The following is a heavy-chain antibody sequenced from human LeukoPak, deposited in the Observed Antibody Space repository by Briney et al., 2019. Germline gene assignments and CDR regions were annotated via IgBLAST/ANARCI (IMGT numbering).Heavy chain of an antibody. CDR3: AKDQRGFDSSGYYDEPDAFDI. D-gene: IGHD3-22*01. Sequence: GGSLRLSCAASGFDFSSNWMHWVRHAPGQGLVWVSRIKGDGISTYYADSVKGRFTISRDNSKNTLYLQMNSLRAEDTAVYYCAKDQRGFDSSGYYDEPDAFDIWGQGTMVTVSS. J-gene: IGHJ3*02. CDR1: GFDFSSNW. V-gene: IGHV3-74*01. CDR2: IKGDGIST.